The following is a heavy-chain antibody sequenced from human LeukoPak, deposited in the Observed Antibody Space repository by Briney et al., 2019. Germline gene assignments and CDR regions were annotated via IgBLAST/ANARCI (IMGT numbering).Heavy chain of an antibody. Sequence: ASVKVSCKASGYSFTSHYMHWVRQAPGQGLEWMGIINPSGSSTLYAQKFQGRVTMTRDMSTTKDYMELSSLRSEDTAVYYCARDNSVGDIAWWFDPWGQGTLITVSS. D-gene: IGHD3-16*02. CDR2: INPSGSST. V-gene: IGHV1-46*01. CDR1: GYSFTSHY. J-gene: IGHJ5*02. CDR3: ARDNSVGDIAWWFDP.